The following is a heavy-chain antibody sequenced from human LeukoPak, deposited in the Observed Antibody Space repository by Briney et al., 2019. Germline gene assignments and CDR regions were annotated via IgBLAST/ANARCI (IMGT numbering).Heavy chain of an antibody. Sequence: PSETLSLTCAVYGGSFSGYYWSWIRQSPGEGLEWIGEINHSGNTYYNPSLKSRVTMSADTSKNQFSLKLSSVTAADTAVFYCARHSGIAMAATDHWGQGTLVTVSS. CDR2: INHSGNT. V-gene: IGHV4-34*01. CDR1: GGSFSGYY. J-gene: IGHJ5*02. D-gene: IGHD6-19*01. CDR3: ARHSGIAMAATDH.